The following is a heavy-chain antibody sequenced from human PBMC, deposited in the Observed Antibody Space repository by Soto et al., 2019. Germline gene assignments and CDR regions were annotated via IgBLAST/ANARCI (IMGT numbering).Heavy chain of an antibody. D-gene: IGHD4-17*01. CDR3: VREDYGGDSEYYGLDV. V-gene: IGHV4-30-4*08. Sequence: QVQLQQSGPGLVKPSQTLSLTCTVSGGSISYEYYHWTWIRQSPGKGLEWIGYVHYSGSIMYNPSFKSRVTISVDTSKNQFSLHLNSVTAAYTAVYFCVREDYGGDSEYYGLDVWGQGTTVTVSS. CDR1: GGSISYEYYH. CDR2: VHYSGSI. J-gene: IGHJ6*02.